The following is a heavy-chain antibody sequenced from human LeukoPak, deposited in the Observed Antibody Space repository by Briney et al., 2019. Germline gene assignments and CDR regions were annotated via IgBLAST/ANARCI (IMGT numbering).Heavy chain of an antibody. V-gene: IGHV4-34*01. J-gene: IGHJ4*02. CDR1: GGSFSGYY. CDR3: ARAAGYFDF. Sequence: PSETLSLTCVIYGGSFSGYYWSWIRQPPGKGLEGIGEINHSGSTNYSPSLKSRLTLSVDTSKNQFSLKLSSVTAADTAVYYCARAAGYFDFWGQGALVTVSS. D-gene: IGHD6-19*01. CDR2: INHSGST.